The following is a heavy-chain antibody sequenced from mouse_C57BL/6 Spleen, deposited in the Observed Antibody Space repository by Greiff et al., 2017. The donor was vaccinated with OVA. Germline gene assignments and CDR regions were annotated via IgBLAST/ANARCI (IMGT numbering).Heavy chain of an antibody. J-gene: IGHJ2*01. V-gene: IGHV3-6*01. CDR1: GYSITSGYY. CDR2: ISYDGST. D-gene: IGHD1-1*01. CDR3: ARYYYGSSYYYDG. Sequence: EVQLQESGPGLVKPSQSLSLTCSVTGYSITSGYYWNWIRQFPGNKLEWMGYISYDGSTNYNPSLKNRISITRDTSKNQFFLKLNSVTTEDTATYYCARYYYGSSYYYDGWGKGTTLTVAS.